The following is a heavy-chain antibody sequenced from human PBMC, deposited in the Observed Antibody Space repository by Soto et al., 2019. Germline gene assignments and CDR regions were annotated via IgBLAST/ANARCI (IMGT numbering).Heavy chain of an antibody. CDR1: GYTFTSYG. CDR3: ARGNVVVPAARYGMDV. Sequence: ASVKVSCKASGYTFTSYGISWVRQAPGQGLEWMGWISAYNGNTNYAQKLQGRVTITTDTSTSTAYMELRSLRSDDTAVYYCARGNVVVPAARYGMDVWGQGTTVTVSS. J-gene: IGHJ6*02. CDR2: ISAYNGNT. D-gene: IGHD2-2*01. V-gene: IGHV1-18*04.